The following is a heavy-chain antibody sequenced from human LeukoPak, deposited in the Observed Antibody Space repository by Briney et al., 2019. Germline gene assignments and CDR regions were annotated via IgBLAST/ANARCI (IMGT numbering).Heavy chain of an antibody. J-gene: IGHJ4*02. D-gene: IGHD2-2*01. V-gene: IGHV3-21*04. CDR3: AKAHRYYAEGNFDY. Sequence: PGGSLRLSCAASGFTFSSYSMNWVRQAPGKGLEWVSSISSSSSYIYYADSVKGRFTISRDNAKNSLYLQMNSLRAEDTAVYYCAKAHRYYAEGNFDYWGQGTLVTVSS. CDR2: ISSSSSYI. CDR1: GFTFSSYS.